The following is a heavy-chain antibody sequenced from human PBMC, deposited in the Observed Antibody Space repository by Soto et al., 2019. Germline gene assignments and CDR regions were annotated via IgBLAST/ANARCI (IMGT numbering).Heavy chain of an antibody. V-gene: IGHV3-21*06. CDR3: ARESEDLTSNFDY. Sequence: LRLSCAASGFTFTRYSMNWVCQAPGKGLEWVSSISSTTNYIYYGDSMKGRFTISRDNAKNSLYLEMNSLRAEDTAVYYCARESEDLTSNFDYWGQGTLVTVSS. CDR2: ISSTTNYI. CDR1: GFTFTRYS. J-gene: IGHJ4*02.